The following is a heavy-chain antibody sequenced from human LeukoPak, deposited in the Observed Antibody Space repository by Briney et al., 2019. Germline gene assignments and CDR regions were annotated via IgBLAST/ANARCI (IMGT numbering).Heavy chain of an antibody. CDR1: GFTVSSNY. Sequence: GGSLRLSCAASGFTVSSNYMSWVRQAPGKGLEWVSVIYSGGSTYYADSVKGRFTISRDNSKNTLYLQMNSLRAEDTAVYYCARDRSRRWLQKSRGVFDIWGQGTMVTVSS. CDR2: IYSGGST. V-gene: IGHV3-53*01. D-gene: IGHD5-24*01. J-gene: IGHJ3*02. CDR3: ARDRSRRWLQKSRGVFDI.